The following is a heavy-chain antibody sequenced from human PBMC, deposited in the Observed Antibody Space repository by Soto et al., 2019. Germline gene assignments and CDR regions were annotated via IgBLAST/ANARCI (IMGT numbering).Heavy chain of an antibody. Sequence: ASVKVSCKASGYTFTGYYMHWVRQAPGQGLEWMGWINPNSGGTNYAQKFQGWVTMTRDTPISTAYMELSRLRSDDTAVYYCARDKIAAAAHYYYYGMDVWGQGTTVTVSS. CDR3: ARDKIAAAAHYYYYGMDV. V-gene: IGHV1-2*04. J-gene: IGHJ6*02. D-gene: IGHD6-13*01. CDR1: GYTFTGYY. CDR2: INPNSGGT.